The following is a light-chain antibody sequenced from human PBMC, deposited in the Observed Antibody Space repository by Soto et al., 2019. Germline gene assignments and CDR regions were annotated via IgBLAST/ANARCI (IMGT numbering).Light chain of an antibody. V-gene: IGKV3-20*01. CDR3: QQYGSSPFT. Sequence: EIGLTQSPGTLSLSPGERATLSCRASQSVSSSYLAWYQQKPGQAPRLLIYGASSRATGIPDRFSGSGSGTGFTFTISRREPQDFALYSCQQYGSSPFTFGPGTKVD. CDR1: QSVSSSY. J-gene: IGKJ3*01. CDR2: GAS.